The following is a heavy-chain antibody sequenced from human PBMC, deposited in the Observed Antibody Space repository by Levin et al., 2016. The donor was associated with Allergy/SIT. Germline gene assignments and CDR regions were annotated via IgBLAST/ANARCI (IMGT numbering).Heavy chain of an antibody. V-gene: IGHV3-23*01. Sequence: GESLKISCATSGFTFSNYAMSWVRQAPGKGLEWVSAISGDGGSANYADSVKGRFTISRDDSKNTLYLQMNSLRAEDTAVYYCAKDPSWVQLWLRSFDNWGRGTLVTVSS. CDR2: ISGDGGSA. D-gene: IGHD5-18*01. J-gene: IGHJ4*02. CDR3: AKDPSWVQLWLRSFDN. CDR1: GFTFSNYA.